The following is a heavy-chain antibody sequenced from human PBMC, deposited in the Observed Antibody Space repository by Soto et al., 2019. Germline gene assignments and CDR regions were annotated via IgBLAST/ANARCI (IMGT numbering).Heavy chain of an antibody. CDR1: QFSFSSYW. D-gene: IGHD6-13*01. CDR3: VREPWGFSGTWYDY. Sequence: GGSLRLSCAASQFSFSSYWMHWVRQVPGKGPAWVSRINHDGSKTEYADSVKGRFTISRDNTNNTLYLQMNSLRVEDTAMYYCVREPWGFSGTWYDYWGQGTLVTSPQ. V-gene: IGHV3-74*01. J-gene: IGHJ4*02. CDR2: INHDGSKT.